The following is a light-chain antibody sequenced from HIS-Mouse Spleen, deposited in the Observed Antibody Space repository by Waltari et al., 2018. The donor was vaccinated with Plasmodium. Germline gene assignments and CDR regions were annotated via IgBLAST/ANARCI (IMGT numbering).Light chain of an antibody. J-gene: IGLJ3*02. CDR1: SGINVGTSR. CDR2: YKSDSDK. Sequence: QAVLTQPSSLSASPGASASLTCTLRSGINVGTSRIYWYQQKPGSPPQYLLRYKSDSDKQQVSGFPSCFSRSRDAAANAVSLLISGLQSEDGADYYCMIWHSSAWVFGGGTKLTV. CDR3: MIWHSSAWV. V-gene: IGLV5-45*03.